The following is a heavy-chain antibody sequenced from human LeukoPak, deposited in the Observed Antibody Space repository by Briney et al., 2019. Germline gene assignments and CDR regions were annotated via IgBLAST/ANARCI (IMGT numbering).Heavy chain of an antibody. Sequence: GGSLRLSCAASGFTFSSYAMSWVRQAPGKGLEWVSAISGSGGSTYYADSVKGRFTISRDNSKNALYLKMNSLRAEDTAVYYCAKGPGWTGLDYWGEGTLVTVSS. D-gene: IGHD3/OR15-3a*01. V-gene: IGHV3-23*01. CDR3: AKGPGWTGLDY. CDR1: GFTFSSYA. J-gene: IGHJ4*02. CDR2: ISGSGGST.